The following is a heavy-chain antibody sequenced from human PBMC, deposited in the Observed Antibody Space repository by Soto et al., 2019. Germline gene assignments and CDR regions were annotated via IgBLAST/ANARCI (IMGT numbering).Heavy chain of an antibody. Sequence: ASVKVSCKASGYTFTSYDINWVRQATGQGREWMGWMNPNSGNTGYAQKFQGRVTMTRNTSISTAYMELSSLRSEDTAVYYCARSSYYTRDAFDIWGQGTMVTVSS. CDR1: GYTFTSYD. V-gene: IGHV1-8*01. CDR3: ARSSYYTRDAFDI. CDR2: MNPNSGNT. J-gene: IGHJ3*02. D-gene: IGHD1-26*01.